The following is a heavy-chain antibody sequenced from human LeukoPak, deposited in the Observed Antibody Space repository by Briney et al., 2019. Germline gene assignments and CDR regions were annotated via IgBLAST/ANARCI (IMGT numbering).Heavy chain of an antibody. D-gene: IGHD3-3*01. CDR3: AKYAVREIFFGDY. J-gene: IGHJ4*02. Sequence: GGSLRLSCAASGFTFSSYAMHWVRQAPGKGLEWVAVISYDGSNKYYADSVKGRFTISRDNSKNTLYLQMNSLRAEDTAVYYCAKYAVREIFFGDYWGQGTLVAVSS. V-gene: IGHV3-30*18. CDR1: GFTFSSYA. CDR2: ISYDGSNK.